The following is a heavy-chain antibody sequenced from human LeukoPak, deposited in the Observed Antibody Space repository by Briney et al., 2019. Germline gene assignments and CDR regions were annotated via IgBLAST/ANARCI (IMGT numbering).Heavy chain of an antibody. V-gene: IGHV3-43*01. D-gene: IGHD3-10*01. CDR2: ISWEGQTT. CDR3: TRDTDYGSATNYFDS. Sequence: GGSLRLSCAASGFTFDDYAMHWVRQAPGKGLEWVALISWEGQTTYYADSVRGRFTISRDNSRNSLYLQMNSLRTEDTAFYYCTRDTDYGSATNYFDSWGQGTLVSVSS. J-gene: IGHJ4*02. CDR1: GFTFDDYA.